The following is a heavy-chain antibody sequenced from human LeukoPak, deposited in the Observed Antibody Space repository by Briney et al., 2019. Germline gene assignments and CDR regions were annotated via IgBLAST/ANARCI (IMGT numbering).Heavy chain of an antibody. CDR2: ISSSSSYI. J-gene: IGHJ4*02. D-gene: IGHD6-19*01. CDR1: GFTFSSYS. V-gene: IGHV3-21*01. CDR3: ARGHSSGWYDPGH. Sequence: GSLRLSCAASGFTFSSYSMNWVRQAPGKGLEWASSISSSSSYIYYADSVKGRFTISRDNAKNSLYLQMNSLRAEDTAVYYCARGHSSGWYDPGHWGQGTLVTVSS.